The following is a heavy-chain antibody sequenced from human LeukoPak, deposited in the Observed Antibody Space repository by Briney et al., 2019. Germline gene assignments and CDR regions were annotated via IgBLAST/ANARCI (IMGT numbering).Heavy chain of an antibody. D-gene: IGHD6-6*01. V-gene: IGHV1-2*02. CDR2: INPNSGGT. J-gene: IGHJ4*02. CDR1: GYTFTGYY. Sequence: ASVKVSCKASGYTFTGYYMHWVRQAPGQGLEWMGWINPNSGGTNYAQKFQGRVTMTRDTSISTAYMELSRLRSDDTAVYYCARDSSIAARLLWYWGQGTLVTVSS. CDR3: ARDSSIAARLLWY.